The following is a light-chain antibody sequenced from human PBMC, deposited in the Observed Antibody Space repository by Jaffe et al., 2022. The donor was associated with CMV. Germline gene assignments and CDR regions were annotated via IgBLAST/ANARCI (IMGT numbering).Light chain of an antibody. CDR2: RDN. Sequence: QSVLTQPPSASGTPGQRVIISCSGSSSNVGINFLYWYHQLPGTAPKLVIYRDNERPSGVPDRFSGSRSGTSGSLAISGLLSEDEGDYYCAAWDDSLGGPVFGGGTKVTVL. V-gene: IGLV1-47*01. CDR1: SSNVGINF. J-gene: IGLJ3*02. CDR3: AAWDDSLGGPV.